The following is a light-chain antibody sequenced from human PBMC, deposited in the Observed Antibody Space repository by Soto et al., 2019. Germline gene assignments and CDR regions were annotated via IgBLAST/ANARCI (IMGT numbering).Light chain of an antibody. CDR3: CSYAGSSPFEV. CDR2: DVS. Sequence: QSALTQPRSVSGSPGQSVTISCTGTSSGVGGYNFVSWYQQHPDKAPKLIIFDVSDRPSGVPDRFSGSKSGNTASLTISGLQAAEEDDYYCCSYAGSSPFEVFGGGTKLTVL. CDR1: SSGVGGYNF. J-gene: IGLJ2*01. V-gene: IGLV2-11*01.